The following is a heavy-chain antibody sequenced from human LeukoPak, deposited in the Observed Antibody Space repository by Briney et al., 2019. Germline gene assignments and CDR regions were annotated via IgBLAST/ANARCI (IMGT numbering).Heavy chain of an antibody. Sequence: PGGSLRLSCAASGFTFSSYAMSWVRQAPGKGLEWVSAISGSGGSTYYADSVRGRFTISRDNSKNTLYLQMNSLRAEDTAVYYCAIPPDYDILTGYDDYWGQGTLVTVSS. CDR1: GFTFSSYA. D-gene: IGHD3-9*01. V-gene: IGHV3-23*01. J-gene: IGHJ4*02. CDR3: AIPPDYDILTGYDDY. CDR2: ISGSGGST.